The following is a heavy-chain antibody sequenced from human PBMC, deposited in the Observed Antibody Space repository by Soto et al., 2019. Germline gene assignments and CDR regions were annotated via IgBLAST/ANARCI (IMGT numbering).Heavy chain of an antibody. Sequence: PSETLSLTCTVSGGSISSYDWSWIRQPPGKGLEWIGYIYYSGSTNYNPSLKSRVTISVDTSKNQFSLKLSSVTAADTAVYYCARVNSYGTGFDPWGQGTLVTVSS. D-gene: IGHD5-18*01. V-gene: IGHV4-59*01. CDR3: ARVNSYGTGFDP. CDR1: GGSISSYD. CDR2: IYYSGST. J-gene: IGHJ5*02.